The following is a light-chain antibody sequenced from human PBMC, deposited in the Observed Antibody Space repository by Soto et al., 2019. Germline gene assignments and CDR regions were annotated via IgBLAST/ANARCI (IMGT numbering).Light chain of an antibody. V-gene: IGKV3-11*01. J-gene: IGKJ5*01. CDR2: DAS. Sequence: EILMTQSPDTLSVSPGERVTFSCRASQSVSSNLAWYQQKPGQAPRLLIYDASNRATGIPARFSGSGSGTDFTLTISSLEPEDFAVYYCQQRSNWPLITFGQGTRLEIK. CDR1: QSVSSN. CDR3: QQRSNWPLIT.